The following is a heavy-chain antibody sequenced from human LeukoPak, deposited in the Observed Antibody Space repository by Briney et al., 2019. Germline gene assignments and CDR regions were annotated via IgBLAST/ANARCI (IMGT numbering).Heavy chain of an antibody. V-gene: IGHV4-4*07. D-gene: IGHD3-10*01. Sequence: SETLSLTCTLSGGSIRSYYWAWIRQPAGKGLEWIGHIFTSGSTFYNPSFKSRIIMSVDTSKNQFSLKLSSVTAADTAVYYCATLTMVRGFTSFDYWGQGTLVTVSS. CDR2: IFTSGST. CDR1: GGSIRSYY. CDR3: ATLTMVRGFTSFDY. J-gene: IGHJ4*02.